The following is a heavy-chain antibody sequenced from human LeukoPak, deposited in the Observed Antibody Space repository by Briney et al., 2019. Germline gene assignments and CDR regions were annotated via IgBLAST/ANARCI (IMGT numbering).Heavy chain of an antibody. CDR1: GFTVSSNY. Sequence: GGSLRLSCAASGFTVSSNYMSWVRQAPGKGLEWVSAISGSGGSTYYADSVKGRFTISRDNSKNTLYLQMNSLRAEDTAVYYCAKDAEDIVVVVAATLGYYGMDVWGQGTTVTVSS. J-gene: IGHJ6*02. CDR3: AKDAEDIVVVVAATLGYYGMDV. D-gene: IGHD2-15*01. CDR2: ISGSGGST. V-gene: IGHV3-23*01.